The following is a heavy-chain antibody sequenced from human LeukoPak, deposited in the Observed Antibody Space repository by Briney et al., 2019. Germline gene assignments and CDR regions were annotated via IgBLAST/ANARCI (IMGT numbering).Heavy chain of an antibody. D-gene: IGHD3-16*01. CDR2: IYYSGST. CDR1: GGSISSGDYY. CDR3: ARVLGAYYYYGMDV. J-gene: IGHJ6*02. V-gene: IGHV4-30-4*01. Sequence: SETLSLTCTVSGGSISSGDYYWSWIRQPPGKGLEWIGYIYYSGSTYYNPSLKSRVTISVDTSKNQFSLKLSSVTAADTAVYYCARVLGAYYYYGMDVWGQGTTVTVS.